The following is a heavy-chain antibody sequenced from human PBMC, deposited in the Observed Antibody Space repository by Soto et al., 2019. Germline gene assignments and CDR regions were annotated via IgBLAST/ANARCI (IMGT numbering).Heavy chain of an antibody. CDR2: IYSSGST. CDR3: ARYGSHYFYYNMDV. Sequence: SETLSLTCTVSGGSISSYYWSWIRQTPGKGLEWLGHIYSSGSTDYNPSLKSRSTISIDTSKNQFSLELRSVTAADTAVYYCARYGSHYFYYNMDVWGQGTTVTVSS. J-gene: IGHJ6*02. D-gene: IGHD1-26*01. V-gene: IGHV4-59*01. CDR1: GGSISSYY.